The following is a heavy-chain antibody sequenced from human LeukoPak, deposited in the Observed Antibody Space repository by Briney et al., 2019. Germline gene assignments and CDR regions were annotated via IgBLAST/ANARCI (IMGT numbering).Heavy chain of an antibody. CDR3: ARGGRPKYYYGSGSYSY. Sequence: SETLSLTCTVSGGSIRSSYYYWSWIRQPPGKGLEWIGEINHSGSTNYNPSLKSRVTISVDTSKNQFSLKLSSVTAADTAVYYCARGGRPKYYYGSGSYSYWGQGTLVTVSS. J-gene: IGHJ4*02. CDR2: INHSGST. D-gene: IGHD3-10*01. CDR1: GGSIRSSYYY. V-gene: IGHV4-39*07.